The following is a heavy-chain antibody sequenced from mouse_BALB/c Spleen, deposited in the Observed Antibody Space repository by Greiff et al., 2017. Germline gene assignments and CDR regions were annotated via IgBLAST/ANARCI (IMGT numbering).Heavy chain of an antibody. Sequence: EVHLVESGGGLVQPGGSRKLSCAASGFTFSSFGMHWVRQAPEKGLEWVAYISSGSSTIYYADTVKGRFTISRDNPKNTLFLQMTSLRSEDTAMYYCARSGITTRDWYFDVWGAGTTVTVSS. J-gene: IGHJ1*01. CDR1: GFTFSSFG. V-gene: IGHV5-17*02. CDR2: ISSGSSTI. CDR3: ARSGITTRDWYFDV. D-gene: IGHD2-4*01.